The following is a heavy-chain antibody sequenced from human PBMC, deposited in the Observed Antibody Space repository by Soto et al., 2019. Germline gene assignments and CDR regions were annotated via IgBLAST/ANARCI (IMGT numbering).Heavy chain of an antibody. D-gene: IGHD2-15*01. J-gene: IGHJ3*02. CDR2: IYPGDSDT. CDR3: ARRRYCSGGSCYSGAFDI. Sequence: PGESLKISCKGSGYSFTSYWIGWVRQMPGKGLEWMGIIYPGDSDTRYSPSFQGQVTISADKSISTAYLQWSSLKASDTAMYYCARRRYCSGGSCYSGAFDIWGQGTMVTVSS. CDR1: GYSFTSYW. V-gene: IGHV5-51*01.